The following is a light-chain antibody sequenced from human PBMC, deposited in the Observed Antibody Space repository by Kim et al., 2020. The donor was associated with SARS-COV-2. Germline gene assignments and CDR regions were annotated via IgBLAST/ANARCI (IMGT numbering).Light chain of an antibody. CDR3: QQYYTTPPT. V-gene: IGKV4-1*01. J-gene: IGKJ4*01. CDR1: QSILYRSKNKYH. CDR2: WAS. Sequence: ATFNCKSSQSILYRSKNKYHLAWYQQKPGQPPKLLVYWASTRESGVPDRFSGSGSGTDFTLTISSLQAEDVAVYYCQQYYTTPPTFGGGTKVDIK.